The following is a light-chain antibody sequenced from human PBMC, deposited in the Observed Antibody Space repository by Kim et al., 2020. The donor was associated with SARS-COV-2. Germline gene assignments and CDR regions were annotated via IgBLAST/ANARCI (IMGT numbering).Light chain of an antibody. J-gene: IGLJ2*01. CDR1: NIGSEG. V-gene: IGLV3-21*04. Sequence: ARGKTARITCGGNNIGSEGVHWYQQKPGQAPVLVIYYDSDRPSGIPERFSGSNSGNTATLTISRVEAGDEADYYCQVWGSSSDHVVFGGGTQLTVL. CDR2: YDS. CDR3: QVWGSSSDHVV.